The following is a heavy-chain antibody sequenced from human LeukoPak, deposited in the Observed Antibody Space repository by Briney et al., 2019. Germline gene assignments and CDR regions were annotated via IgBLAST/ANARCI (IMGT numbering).Heavy chain of an antibody. CDR3: AKDQPYCTGGVCYTEDY. CDR2: ISGSGGST. J-gene: IGHJ4*02. D-gene: IGHD2-8*02. V-gene: IGHV3-23*01. Sequence: GGSLRLSCAASGFTFSSYSMNWVRQAPGKGLEWVSAISGSGGSTYYADSVKGRFTISRDNSKNTLYLQMNSLRAEDTAVYYCAKDQPYCTGGVCYTEDYWGQGTLVTVSS. CDR1: GFTFSSYS.